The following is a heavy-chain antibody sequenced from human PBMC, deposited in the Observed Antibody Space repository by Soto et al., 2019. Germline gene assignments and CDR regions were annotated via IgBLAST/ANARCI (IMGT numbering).Heavy chain of an antibody. D-gene: IGHD2-2*02. CDR2: INPNSGGT. J-gene: IGHJ3*02. V-gene: IGHV1-2*04. Sequence: ASVKVSCKASGYTFTGYYMHWVRQAPGQGLEWMGWINPNSGGTNYAQKFQGWVTMTRDTSISTAYMELSRLRSDDTAVYYCAINIFGYCSSTSCYTMGDAFDIWGQGTMVTVSS. CDR3: AINIFGYCSSTSCYTMGDAFDI. CDR1: GYTFTGYY.